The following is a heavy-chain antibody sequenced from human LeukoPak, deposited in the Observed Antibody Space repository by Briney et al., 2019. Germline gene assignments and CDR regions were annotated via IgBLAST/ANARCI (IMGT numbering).Heavy chain of an antibody. CDR2: ISSSDTYI. J-gene: IGHJ4*02. CDR3: ARYGSGWYQSFDY. D-gene: IGHD6-19*01. V-gene: IGHV3-21*01. Sequence: GGSLRLSCAASGFTFNNYSMNWVRQAPRKGLEWVSSISSSDTYIHYADSVKGRFTISRDNAKNSLYLQMNSLRAEDTAVYYCARYGSGWYQSFDYWGQGTLVTVSS. CDR1: GFTFNNYS.